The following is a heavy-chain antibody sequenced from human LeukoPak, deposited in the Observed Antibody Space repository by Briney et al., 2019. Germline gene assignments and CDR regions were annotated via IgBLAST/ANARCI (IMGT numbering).Heavy chain of an antibody. CDR3: ARAPTFSGWFDY. CDR2: ISSSSSYI. CDR1: GFTFSSYN. D-gene: IGHD6-19*01. J-gene: IGHJ4*02. V-gene: IGHV3-21*01. Sequence: GGSLRLSCAASGFTFSSYNMNWVRQAPGRGLEWVSSISSSSSYIYYADSVKGRFTISRDNAKNSLYLQMNSLRVEDTAVYYCARAPTFSGWFDYWGQGTLVTVSS.